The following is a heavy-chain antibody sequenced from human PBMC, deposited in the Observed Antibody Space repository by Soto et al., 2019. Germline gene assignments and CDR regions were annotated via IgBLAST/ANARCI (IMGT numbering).Heavy chain of an antibody. CDR2: ISPYRGDT. CDR3: ARDKSGVISTRYFDH. J-gene: IGHJ4*01. V-gene: IGHV1-18*01. Sequence: QVQLVQSGPEVKKPGASVNVSCKTSGYKFNVFGLLWVRQAPGQGLEWLGYISPYRGDTHYPQKFRSRVTFTIDTSTTTAYLELRALTSDDTAVYYCARDKSGVISTRYFDHSGHGTLVTVSS. D-gene: IGHD2-2*01. CDR1: GYKFNVFG.